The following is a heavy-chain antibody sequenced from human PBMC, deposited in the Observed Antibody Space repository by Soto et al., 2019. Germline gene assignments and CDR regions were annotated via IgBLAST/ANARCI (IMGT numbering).Heavy chain of an antibody. CDR1: GYTFTTYN. D-gene: IGHD3-16*01. CDR3: ARGGGPNRLDY. V-gene: IGHV1-46*01. Sequence: QVQLVQSGAEVKKPGASVKVSCTTSGYTFTTYNLHWVRQAPGQGLEWMGVINPSVGTTTYAQKFQGRVTMTRDMSTSTVYMELTSLRSEDTAVYYCARGGGPNRLDYWGQGTLVTVSS. CDR2: INPSVGTT. J-gene: IGHJ4*02.